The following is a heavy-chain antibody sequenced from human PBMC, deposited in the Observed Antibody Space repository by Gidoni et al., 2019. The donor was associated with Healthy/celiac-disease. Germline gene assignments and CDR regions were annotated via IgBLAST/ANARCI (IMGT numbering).Heavy chain of an antibody. J-gene: IGHJ5*02. V-gene: IGHV4-38-2*01. CDR2: IYHSGST. D-gene: IGHD1-20*01. Sequence: QVQLQESGPGLVKPSETLSLTCAVSGYSISSGYYWGWIRQPPGKGLEWIGSIYHSGSTYYNPALKSRVTISVDTSKNQFSLKLSSVTAADTAVYYCARRYPTGWFDPWGQGTLVTVSS. CDR3: ARRYPTGWFDP. CDR1: GYSISSGYY.